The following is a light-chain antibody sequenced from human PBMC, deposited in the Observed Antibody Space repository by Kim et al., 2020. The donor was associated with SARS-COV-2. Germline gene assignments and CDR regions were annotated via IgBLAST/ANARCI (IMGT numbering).Light chain of an antibody. J-gene: IGKJ4*01. Sequence: PGERTTLSCRDSQSDNNDLAWYQHKSGQAPRLLIYDTSNRAPAIPARFSGSGSGTDFTLTIDTLEPEDVAVYYCQQRWRWPLTFGGGTKLEI. CDR1: QSDNND. CDR3: QQRWRWPLT. V-gene: IGKV3-11*01. CDR2: DTS.